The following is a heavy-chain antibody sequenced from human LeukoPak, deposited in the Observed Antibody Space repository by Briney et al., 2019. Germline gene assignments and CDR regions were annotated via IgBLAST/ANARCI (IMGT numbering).Heavy chain of an antibody. J-gene: IGHJ6*02. CDR1: GGSISSISSNNYH. D-gene: IGHD4-23*01. V-gene: IGHV4-39*02. Sequence: SQTLSLTCAVSGGSISSISSNNYHWGWIRQPPGKGLEWIGSIYYSGSTYYNPSLKSRVTISVDTSKNQFSLKLSSVTAADTALYYCAREMGVVTAHGIDVWGQGTTVTVSS. CDR3: AREMGVVTAHGIDV. CDR2: IYYSGST.